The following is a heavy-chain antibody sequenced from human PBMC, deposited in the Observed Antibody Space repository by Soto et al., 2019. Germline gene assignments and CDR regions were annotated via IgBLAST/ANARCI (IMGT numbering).Heavy chain of an antibody. J-gene: IGHJ3*02. CDR3: ARYSRYPYNNAFDI. D-gene: IGHD5-12*01. V-gene: IGHV4-34*01. Sequence: QVQLQQWGAGLLKPSETLSLTCAVYGGSFSGYYWSWIRQPPGKGLVWIVEINHSGSPNYNPSLTSRGTIPVDTSKNQFSRKLSSVTAADTAVYYWARYSRYPYNNAFDIWGQGTMVTVSS. CDR1: GGSFSGYY. CDR2: INHSGSP.